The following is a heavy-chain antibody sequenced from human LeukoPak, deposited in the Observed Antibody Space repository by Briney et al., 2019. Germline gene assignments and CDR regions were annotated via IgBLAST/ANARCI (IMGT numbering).Heavy chain of an antibody. Sequence: GGSLRLSCAASGFTFSSYAMSWVRQAPGKGLEWVSAISGSGGSTYYADSVKGRFTISRDNSKNTLYLQMNSLRAEDTAVYYCAKGNDFWSGYYTAFDYWGQGTLVSVSS. CDR2: ISGSGGST. CDR1: GFTFSSYA. J-gene: IGHJ4*02. V-gene: IGHV3-23*01. CDR3: AKGNDFWSGYYTAFDY. D-gene: IGHD3-3*01.